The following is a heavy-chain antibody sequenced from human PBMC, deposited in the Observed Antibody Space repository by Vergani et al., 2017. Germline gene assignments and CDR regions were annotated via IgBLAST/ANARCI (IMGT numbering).Heavy chain of an antibody. CDR3: AGGVWVYSSSWSADAFDI. V-gene: IGHV1-46*01. J-gene: IGHJ3*02. D-gene: IGHD6-13*01. CDR2: INPSGGST. CDR1: GYTFTSYY. Sequence: QVQLVQSGAEVKKPGASVKVSCKASGYTFTSYYMHWVRQAPGQGLEWMGIINPSGGSTSYAQKFQGRVTMTRDTSTSTVYMELSSLRSEDTAVYYCAGGVWVYSSSWSADAFDIWGQGTMGTVSS.